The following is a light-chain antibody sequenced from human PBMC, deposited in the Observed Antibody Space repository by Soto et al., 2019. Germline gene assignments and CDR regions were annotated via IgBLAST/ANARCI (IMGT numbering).Light chain of an antibody. CDR3: QQYGSSVWT. V-gene: IGKV3-20*01. CDR2: GTS. J-gene: IGKJ1*01. Sequence: EIVLTQSPGTLSLSPGERATPSCRASQNVDTKYLAWCQFKPGQAPRLVIYGTSSRATGIPDRFSGSGFGTDFSLTITRLEPEDFAVYYCQQYGSSVWTFGLGTKVDIK. CDR1: QNVDTKY.